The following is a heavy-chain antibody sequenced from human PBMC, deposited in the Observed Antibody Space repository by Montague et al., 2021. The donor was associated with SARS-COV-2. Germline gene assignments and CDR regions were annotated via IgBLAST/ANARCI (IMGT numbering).Heavy chain of an antibody. CDR3: ARGSYGSGSYHAFDI. CDR2: SYYSGTT. Sequence: SETLSLTCTVSGDSFTSPKYYCAWIRQPPGKGLEWIGSSYYSGTTYDNPSLGSQVTMSVDTSKTQFSLKMNSVTAADTAVYYCARGSYGSGSYHAFDIWSQGTVVAVSS. V-gene: IGHV4-39*01. J-gene: IGHJ3*02. D-gene: IGHD3-10*01. CDR1: GDSFTSPKYY.